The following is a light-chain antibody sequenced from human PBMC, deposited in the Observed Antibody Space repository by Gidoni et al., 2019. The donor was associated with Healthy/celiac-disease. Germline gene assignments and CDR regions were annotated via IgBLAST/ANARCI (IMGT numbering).Light chain of an antibody. V-gene: IGKV1-39*01. CDR1: QSISSY. Sequence: DIQMTQSPSSLSASVGDRVTITCRASQSISSYLNWYQQKPGKAPELLIYAASSLQSGVSSRFSGSGSGTDFTLIISSLQPEDFATYYCQQSYSTPLTFXGXTKVEIK. CDR2: AAS. CDR3: QQSYSTPLT. J-gene: IGKJ4*01.